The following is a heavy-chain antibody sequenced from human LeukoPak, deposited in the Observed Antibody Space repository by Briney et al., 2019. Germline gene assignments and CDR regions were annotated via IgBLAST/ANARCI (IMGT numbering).Heavy chain of an antibody. Sequence: ASVTVSCKASGYTFTSYGISWVRQAPGQGLEWMGWISAYNGNTNYAQKLQGRVTMTTDTSTSTACMELRSLRSDDTAVYYCARGGDQLLSRNWFDPWGQGTLVTVSS. CDR3: ARGGDQLLSRNWFDP. V-gene: IGHV1-18*01. D-gene: IGHD2-2*01. J-gene: IGHJ5*02. CDR1: GYTFTSYG. CDR2: ISAYNGNT.